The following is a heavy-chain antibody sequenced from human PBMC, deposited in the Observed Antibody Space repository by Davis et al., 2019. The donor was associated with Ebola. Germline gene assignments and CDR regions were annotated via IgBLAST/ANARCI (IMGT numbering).Heavy chain of an antibody. D-gene: IGHD2-2*01. CDR2: ISSSSSTI. Sequence: GESLKISCAASGFTFSSYSMNWVRQAPGKGLEWVSYISSSSSTIYYADSVKGRFTISRDNSKNTLYLQMNSLRADDTAVYYCASGGYCSSTSCYGGMDVWGQGTTVTVSS. J-gene: IGHJ6*02. V-gene: IGHV3-48*01. CDR3: ASGGYCSSTSCYGGMDV. CDR1: GFTFSSYS.